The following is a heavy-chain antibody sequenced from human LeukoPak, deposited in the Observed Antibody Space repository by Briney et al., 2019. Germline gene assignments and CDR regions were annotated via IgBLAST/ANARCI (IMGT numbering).Heavy chain of an antibody. Sequence: GGSLRLSCAASGFTFSSYAMHWVRQAPGKGLEWVAVISYDGSNKYYADSVKGRFTISRDNSKNTLYLQMNSLRAEDTAVYYCAREYCSGGSCYWGSYYYYMDVWGKGTTVTVSS. CDR2: ISYDGSNK. D-gene: IGHD2-15*01. J-gene: IGHJ6*03. CDR3: AREYCSGGSCYWGSYYYYMDV. CDR1: GFTFSSYA. V-gene: IGHV3-30*04.